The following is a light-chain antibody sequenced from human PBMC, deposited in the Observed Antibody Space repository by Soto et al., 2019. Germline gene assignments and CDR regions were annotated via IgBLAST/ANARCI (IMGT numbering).Light chain of an antibody. CDR1: QSVSSN. CDR3: QQYNNWPPYT. V-gene: IGKV3-15*01. CDR2: GAS. J-gene: IGKJ2*01. Sequence: EIVMTQSPATLSVSPGERATLSCRASQSVSSNLAWYQQKPGQAPRLLIYGASTRATGIPARFSGSGSGTEFTRTLGSLQSEDFAVYYCQQYNNWPPYTFGQGTKLEIK.